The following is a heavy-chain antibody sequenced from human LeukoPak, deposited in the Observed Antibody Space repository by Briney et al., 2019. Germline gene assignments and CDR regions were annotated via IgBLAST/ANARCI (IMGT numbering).Heavy chain of an antibody. CDR3: ASNSGYDYYYFDY. Sequence: PSETLSLTCTVSGGSISSYYWIWIRQPPGKGLEWIGYIYYSGSTNYNPSLKSRVTISVDTSKNQFSLKLSSLTAADTAVYYCASNSGYDYYYFDYWGQGTLVTVSS. J-gene: IGHJ4*02. CDR1: GGSISSYY. CDR2: IYYSGST. V-gene: IGHV4-59*08. D-gene: IGHD5-12*01.